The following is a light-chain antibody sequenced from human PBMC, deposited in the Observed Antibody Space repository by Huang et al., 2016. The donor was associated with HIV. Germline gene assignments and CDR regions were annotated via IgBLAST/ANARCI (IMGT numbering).Light chain of an antibody. Sequence: DIQMTQSPSSLSASVGDRVTITCRASQSISSYLNWYQQKPGKAPKLLIYAASSLQSVVPSRFSGSGSGTDFTLTISSLQPEDFATYYGQQSYSTPPYTFGQGTKLEIK. CDR2: AAS. V-gene: IGKV1-39*01. J-gene: IGKJ2*01. CDR1: QSISSY. CDR3: QQSYSTPPYT.